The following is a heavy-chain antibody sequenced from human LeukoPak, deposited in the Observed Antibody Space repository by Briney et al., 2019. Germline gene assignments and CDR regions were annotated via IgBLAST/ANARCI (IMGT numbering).Heavy chain of an antibody. CDR2: ISGSGGST. V-gene: IGHV3-23*01. J-gene: IGHJ4*02. D-gene: IGHD2-21*01. Sequence: GGSLRLSCAASGFTFSSYAMSWVRQAPGKGLEWVSAISGSGGSTYYADSVKGRFTISRDNSKNTLYLQMNSLRAEDTAVYYCAKAIFDIVVVNATSFDYWGQGTLVTVSS. CDR3: AKAIFDIVVVNATSFDY. CDR1: GFTFSSYA.